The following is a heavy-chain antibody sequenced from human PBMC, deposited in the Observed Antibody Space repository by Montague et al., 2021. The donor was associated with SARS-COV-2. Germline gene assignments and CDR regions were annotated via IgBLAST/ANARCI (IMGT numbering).Heavy chain of an antibody. CDR3: ARMTTVVTLGYYYFYGMGV. CDR1: GFSLSTSGMC. J-gene: IGHJ6*02. Sequence: PALVNPTQTLTLTCTFSGFSLSTSGMCVSWIRQPPGKALEWLALIDWDDDKYYSTSLKTRLTISKDTSKNQVVLTMTNMDPVDTSTYYCARMTTVVTLGYYYFYGMGVWGQGTTVAVSS. D-gene: IGHD4-23*01. CDR2: IDWDDDK. V-gene: IGHV2-70*01.